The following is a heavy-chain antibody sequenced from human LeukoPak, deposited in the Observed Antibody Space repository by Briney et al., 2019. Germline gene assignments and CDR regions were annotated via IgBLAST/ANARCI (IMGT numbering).Heavy chain of an antibody. CDR2: MYNSERT. D-gene: IGHD1-26*01. Sequence: PSETLSLTCTVSGGSISSGDYYWSWIRQPPGKGLEWIGYMYNSERTYYTPSLKSRGTISADTSKNQFSLKLRSVTAADTAVYYCARGMKLGGAFDYWGQGTLVTVSS. CDR1: GGSISSGDYY. V-gene: IGHV4-30-4*01. CDR3: ARGMKLGGAFDY. J-gene: IGHJ4*02.